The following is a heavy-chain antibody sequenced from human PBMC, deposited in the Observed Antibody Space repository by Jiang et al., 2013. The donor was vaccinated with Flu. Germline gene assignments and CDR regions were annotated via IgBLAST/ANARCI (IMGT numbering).Heavy chain of an antibody. CDR3: ASNYYGSGSYGGYYFDY. V-gene: IGHV4-61*02. D-gene: IGHD3-10*01. J-gene: IGHJ4*02. CDR2: IYTSGST. CDR1: GGSISSGSYY. Sequence: GSGLVKPSQTLSLTCTVSGGSISSGSYYWSWIRQPAGKGLEWIGRIYTSGSTNYNPSLKSRVTISVDTSKNQFSLKLSSVTAADTAVYYCASNYYGSGSYGGYYFDYWGQGTLVTVSS.